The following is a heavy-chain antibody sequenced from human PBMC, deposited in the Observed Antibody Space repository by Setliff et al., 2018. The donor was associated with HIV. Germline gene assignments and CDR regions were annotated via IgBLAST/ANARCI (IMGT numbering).Heavy chain of an antibody. CDR3: ARHSPTYCSGTSCYDNWFDP. CDR1: GDSISSYY. J-gene: IGHJ5*02. D-gene: IGHD2-2*01. CDR2: IYYSGST. V-gene: IGHV4-59*04. Sequence: SETLSLTCTVSGDSISSYYWSWIRQPPGKGLEWIGYIYYSGSTYYNPSLKSRVTISVDTSKNQFSLKLSSVTAADTAVYYCARHSPTYCSGTSCYDNWFDPWGQGTLVTVSS.